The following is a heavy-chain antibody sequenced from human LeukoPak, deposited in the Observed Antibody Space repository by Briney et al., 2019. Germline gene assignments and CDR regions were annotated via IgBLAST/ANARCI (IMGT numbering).Heavy chain of an antibody. Sequence: ASVKVACKASGSGFNTYGITWLRQAPGQGREWVGWIDPILSRRDYAPRFQGRVAFTMDESTTPAYMELSGLTTDDTAFYFCARQYGTNLFDPWGQGTLVTVSS. CDR1: GSGFNTYG. V-gene: IGHV1-69*05. D-gene: IGHD1-26*01. CDR2: IDPILSRR. J-gene: IGHJ5*02. CDR3: ARQYGTNLFDP.